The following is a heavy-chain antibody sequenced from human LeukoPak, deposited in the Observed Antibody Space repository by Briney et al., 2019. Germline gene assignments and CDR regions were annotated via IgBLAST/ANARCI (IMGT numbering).Heavy chain of an antibody. J-gene: IGHJ5*02. D-gene: IGHD5-12*01. CDR1: GFTFSSYA. CDR3: AKVRGGYDAAGWFYP. V-gene: IGHV3-23*01. Sequence: GGSLRLSCAASGFTFSSYAMSWVRQAPGKGLEWVSAISGSGGSTYYADSVKGRFAISRDNSKNTLYLQMNSLRAEDTAVYYCAKVRGGYDAAGWFYPLGQGTLVTVSS. CDR2: ISGSGGST.